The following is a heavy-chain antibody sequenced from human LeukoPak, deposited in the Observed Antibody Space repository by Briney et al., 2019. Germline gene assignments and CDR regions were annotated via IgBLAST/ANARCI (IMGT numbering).Heavy chain of an antibody. J-gene: IGHJ4*02. CDR3: ARSVPHFTWSIAASGFDY. CDR1: GFNVSSNY. V-gene: IGHV3-53*01. Sequence: GGSLRLSCAASGFNVSSNYISWIRQAPGKGLEWVALIYSGGTTNYGGSVKGRFTISRDNSKNTVFFQMNNLRVEDTAVYYCARSVPHFTWSIAASGFDYRGQGTLVTVSS. D-gene: IGHD6-13*01. CDR2: IYSGGTT.